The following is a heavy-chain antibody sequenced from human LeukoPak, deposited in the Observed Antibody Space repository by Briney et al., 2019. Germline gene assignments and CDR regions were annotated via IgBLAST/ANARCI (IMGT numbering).Heavy chain of an antibody. V-gene: IGHV3-15*01. Sequence: GGSLRLSCAASGFTFSNAWMSWVRQAPGKGLEWVGRIKSKTDGGTTDYAAPVKGRFTISRDDSKNTLYLQMNSLKTEDTAVYYCTTEGSSSRGYFDYWGQGTLVTVSS. CDR3: TTEGSSSRGYFDY. J-gene: IGHJ4*02. CDR2: IKSKTDGGTT. CDR1: GFTFSNAW. D-gene: IGHD6-6*01.